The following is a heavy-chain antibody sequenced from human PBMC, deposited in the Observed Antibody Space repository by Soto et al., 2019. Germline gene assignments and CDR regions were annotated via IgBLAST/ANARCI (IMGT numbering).Heavy chain of an antibody. CDR1: GDSVSNNGAT. CDR3: ARDPPDCNSGFDS. Sequence: PSQTLSLTCAICGDSVSNNGATWNWIRQSPSRGLEWLGRAYYRSRWQYDYATSVRSRITINPDTSKNQISLQLTSVTPEDTAVYYCARDPPDCNSGFDSWGQGSLVTV. CDR2: AYYRSRWQY. D-gene: IGHD1-26*01. V-gene: IGHV6-1*01. J-gene: IGHJ4*02.